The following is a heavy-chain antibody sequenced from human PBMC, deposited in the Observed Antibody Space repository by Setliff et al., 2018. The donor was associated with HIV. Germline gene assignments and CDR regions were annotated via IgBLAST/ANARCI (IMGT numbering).Heavy chain of an antibody. V-gene: IGHV3-15*01. CDR3: TTDLGSGRFSWNNN. CDR2: IRNKKNGGTT. D-gene: IGHD1-26*01. Sequence: GGSLRLSCVASGFTFSNAWMTWVRQAPGKGLEWVARIRNKKNGGTTYYAAPVEGRFTISRDDSKNTLSLQMNSLKTEDTAIYYCTTDLGSGRFSWNNNWGQGTLVTVSS. CDR1: GFTFSNAW. J-gene: IGHJ4*02.